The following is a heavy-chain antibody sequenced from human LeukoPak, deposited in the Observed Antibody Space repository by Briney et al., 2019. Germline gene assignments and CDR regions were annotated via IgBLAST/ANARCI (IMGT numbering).Heavy chain of an antibody. D-gene: IGHD3-22*01. CDR2: ISFDGNNK. V-gene: IGHV3-30*03. CDR3: ARDGYYYDSSGYYPFDY. J-gene: IGHJ4*02. Sequence: GGSLRLSCAASKFTFSNYAMHWVRQAPGKGLEWVAVISFDGNNKYYADSVKGRFTISRDNSKNTLYLQMNSLRAEDTAVYYCARDGYYYDSSGYYPFDYWGQGTLVTVSS. CDR1: KFTFSNYA.